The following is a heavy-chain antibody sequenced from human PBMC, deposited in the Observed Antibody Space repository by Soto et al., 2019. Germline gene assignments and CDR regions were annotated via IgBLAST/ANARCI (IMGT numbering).Heavy chain of an antibody. D-gene: IGHD3-10*01. CDR3: ARSPTYYYDSGYYMDV. J-gene: IGHJ6*03. V-gene: IGHV3-7*01. Sequence: GGSLRLSCAASGFTFSNYWLSWVRQAPGKGLEWLANIKRDGSGKYYVDSVKGRFTISRDNPKNSLYLQMNSLRAEDTAVYYCARSPTYYYDSGYYMDVWGKGTTVTVSS. CDR1: GFTFSNYW. CDR2: IKRDGSGK.